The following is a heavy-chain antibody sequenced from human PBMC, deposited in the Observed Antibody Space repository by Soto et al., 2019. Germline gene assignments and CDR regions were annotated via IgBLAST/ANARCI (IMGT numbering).Heavy chain of an antibody. CDR3: ARHGCSSTSCYTRWFDP. V-gene: IGHV4-39*01. CDR1: GGSISSSSYY. J-gene: IGHJ5*02. D-gene: IGHD2-2*02. CDR2: IYYSGST. Sequence: SETLSLTCIVSGGSISSSSYYWGWIRQPPGKGLEWIGSIYYSGSTYYNPSLKSRVTISVDTSKNQFSLKLSSVTAADTAVYYCARHGCSSTSCYTRWFDPWGQGTLVTVSS.